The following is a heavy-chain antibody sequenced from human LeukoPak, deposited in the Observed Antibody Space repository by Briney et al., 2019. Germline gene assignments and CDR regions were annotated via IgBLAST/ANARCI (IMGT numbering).Heavy chain of an antibody. CDR3: ARRGEGYSYGSFGLDV. CDR2: FYYSGST. Sequence: PSETLSPTCTVSGGSISGHYWSWIRQPPGKGLEWIGYFYYSGSTHYNPSLKSRVTTSVDTSNNQFTLNLSSVTAADTALYYCARRGEGYSYGSFGLDVWGQGTTVTVYS. V-gene: IGHV4-59*08. D-gene: IGHD5-18*01. CDR1: GGSISGHY. J-gene: IGHJ6*02.